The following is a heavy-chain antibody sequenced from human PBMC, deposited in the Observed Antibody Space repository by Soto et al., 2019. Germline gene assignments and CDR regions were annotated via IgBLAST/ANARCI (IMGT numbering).Heavy chain of an antibody. D-gene: IGHD6-25*01. J-gene: IGHJ4*02. Sequence: GRALRLSCAASAFTVSSYHMRWVRQAPGKGLEWVSVLYSAGSADFADSVKGRFTISRDNSKNTLYLQMSSLRAEDTAVYYCARVHSSRYHYLAYWGQGTLVTGSS. CDR1: AFTVSSYH. V-gene: IGHV3-66*01. CDR3: ARVHSSRYHYLAY. CDR2: LYSAGSA.